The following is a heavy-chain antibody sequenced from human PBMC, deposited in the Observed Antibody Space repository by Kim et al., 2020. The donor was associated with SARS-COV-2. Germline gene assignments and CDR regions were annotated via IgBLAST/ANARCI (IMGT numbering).Heavy chain of an antibody. CDR3: ARDCSSTSCYAGGVYYYYGMDV. D-gene: IGHD2-2*01. Sequence: GGSLRLSCAASGFTFSSYSMNWVRQAPGKGLEWVSSISSSSSYIYYADSVKGRFTISRDNAKNSLYLQMNSLRAEDTAVYYCARDCSSTSCYAGGVYYYYGMDVWGQGTTVTVSS. J-gene: IGHJ6*02. CDR1: GFTFSSYS. CDR2: ISSSSSYI. V-gene: IGHV3-21*01.